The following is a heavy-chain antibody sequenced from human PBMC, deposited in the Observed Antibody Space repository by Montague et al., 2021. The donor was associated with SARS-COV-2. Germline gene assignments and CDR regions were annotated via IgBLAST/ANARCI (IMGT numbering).Heavy chain of an antibody. CDR2: ITHTGNR. Sequence: SETLSLTCAVYGGSSTNYFWTWIRQTPAKGLEWIGEITHTGNRDFNPSLKSRVILSVDKSKSQFSLKLTSVTAADTGVYYCARGTGQQLVFCYVYYGMDIWGQGATVSVSS. D-gene: IGHD5-24*01. V-gene: IGHV4-34*01. CDR3: ARGTGQQLVFCYVYYGMDI. CDR1: GGSSTNYF. J-gene: IGHJ6*02.